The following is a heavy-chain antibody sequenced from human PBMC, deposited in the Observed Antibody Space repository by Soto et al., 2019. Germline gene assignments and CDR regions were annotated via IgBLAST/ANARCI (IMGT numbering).Heavy chain of an antibody. CDR2: ISSSSSYI. Sequence: GGSLRLSCAASGFTFSSYSMNWVRQAPGKGLEWVSSISSSSSYIYYAGSVKGRLTISRDNSKNTLYLQMNSLRAEDTAVYYCAKMGRTTVVTLESGMDVWGQGTTVTVSS. CDR1: GFTFSSYS. D-gene: IGHD4-17*01. CDR3: AKMGRTTVVTLESGMDV. V-gene: IGHV3-21*04. J-gene: IGHJ6*02.